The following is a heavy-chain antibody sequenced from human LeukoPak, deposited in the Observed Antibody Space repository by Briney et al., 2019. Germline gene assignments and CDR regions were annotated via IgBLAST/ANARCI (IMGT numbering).Heavy chain of an antibody. V-gene: IGHV4-34*01. Sequence: PSETLSLTCAVYGGSFSGYYWSWIRQPPGKGLEWIGEINHSGSTNYNPSLKSRVTISVDTSKNQFSLNLTSVTAADTAVYYCTREVSGSQDYWGQGTLVTVSS. CDR2: INHSGST. CDR3: TREVSGSQDY. D-gene: IGHD3-22*01. J-gene: IGHJ4*02. CDR1: GGSFSGYY.